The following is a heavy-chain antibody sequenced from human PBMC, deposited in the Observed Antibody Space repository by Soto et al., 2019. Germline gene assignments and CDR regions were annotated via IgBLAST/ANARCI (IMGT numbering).Heavy chain of an antibody. J-gene: IGHJ3*02. D-gene: IGHD3-22*01. CDR1: GFTVSSNY. V-gene: IGHV3-53*01. CDR3: AREGGTYYYDSSDAFDI. CDR2: IYSGGST. Sequence: PGGSLRLSCAASGFTVSSNYMSWVRQAPGKGLEWVSVIYSGGSTYYADSVKGRFTISRDNSKNTLYLQMNSLRAEDTAVYYCAREGGTYYYDSSDAFDIWGQGTMVTVSS.